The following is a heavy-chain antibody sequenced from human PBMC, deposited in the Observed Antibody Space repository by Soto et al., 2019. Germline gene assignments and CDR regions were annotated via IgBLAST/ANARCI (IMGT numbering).Heavy chain of an antibody. CDR2: IYPGDSDT. V-gene: IGHV5-51*01. J-gene: IGHJ6*02. D-gene: IGHD3-10*01. Sequence: GESLKISCKGSGYSFTSYWIGWVRQMPGKGLEWMGIIYPGDSDTRYSPSFQGQVTISADKSISTAYLQWSSLKASDTAMYYCARVMVRGVSARNYYYYGMDVWGQGTTVTVSS. CDR1: GYSFTSYW. CDR3: ARVMVRGVSARNYYYYGMDV.